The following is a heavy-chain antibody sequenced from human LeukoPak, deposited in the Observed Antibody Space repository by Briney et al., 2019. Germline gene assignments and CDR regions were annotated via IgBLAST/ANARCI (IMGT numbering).Heavy chain of an antibody. V-gene: IGHV3-48*03. J-gene: IGHJ4*02. CDR3: AKAMYYYDSSGYSN. CDR2: ISSSGSTI. D-gene: IGHD3-22*01. CDR1: GFTFSSYE. Sequence: GGSLRLSCAASGFTFSSYEMNWVRQAPGKGLEWGSYISSSGSTIYYADSVKGRFTISRDNAKNSLYLQMNSLRAEDTALYYCAKAMYYYDSSGYSNWGQGTLVTVSS.